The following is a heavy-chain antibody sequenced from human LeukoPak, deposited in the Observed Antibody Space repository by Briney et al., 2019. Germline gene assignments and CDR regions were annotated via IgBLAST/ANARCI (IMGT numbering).Heavy chain of an antibody. CDR3: ASSGYYDSSIFDY. Sequence: GGSLRLSCGHSGINVSSNYMSWVRQAPGKGLEWVSVIYSGGSTYYADSVKGRFTISRHNSKNTLYLQMNSLRPEDTAVYYCASSGYYDSSIFDYWGQGTLVTVSS. CDR1: GINVSSNY. CDR2: IYSGGST. V-gene: IGHV3-53*04. J-gene: IGHJ4*02. D-gene: IGHD3-22*01.